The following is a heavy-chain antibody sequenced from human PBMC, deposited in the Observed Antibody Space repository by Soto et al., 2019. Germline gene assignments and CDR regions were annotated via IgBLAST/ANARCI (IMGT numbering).Heavy chain of an antibody. CDR2: ISYDGSNK. CDR1: GFTFDDYA. Sequence: PGGSLRLSCTASGFTFDDYAMHWVRQAPGKGLEWVAVISYDGSNKYYADSVKGRFTISRDNSKNTLYLQMNSLRAEDTAVYYCAKAPDTIFWGQGTLVTVSS. V-gene: IGHV3-30*18. CDR3: AKAPDTIF. D-gene: IGHD3-3*01. J-gene: IGHJ4*02.